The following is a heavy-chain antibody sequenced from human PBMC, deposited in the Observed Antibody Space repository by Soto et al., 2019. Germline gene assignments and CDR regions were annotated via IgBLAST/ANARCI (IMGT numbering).Heavy chain of an antibody. CDR2: ISAYTDDP. J-gene: IGHJ5*02. CDR1: GNTFTNFG. CDR3: ARVIPGAEAWFDP. D-gene: IGHD2-2*01. V-gene: IGHV1-18*01. Sequence: QGQLVQSGAAVKKPGASVKVSCTASGNTFTNFGVTWVRQSPGQGLEWMGWISAYTDDPNYAQKFQGRVTMTIDTSTSTAYLDLRSLTSDDTAVYYCARVIPGAEAWFDPWGQGTLVTVSS.